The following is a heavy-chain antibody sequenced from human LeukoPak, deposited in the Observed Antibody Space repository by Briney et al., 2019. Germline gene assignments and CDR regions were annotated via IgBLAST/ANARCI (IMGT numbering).Heavy chain of an antibody. Sequence: GGSLRLSCAASGFTVSSNYMSWVRQAPGKGLEWVSVIYSGGSTYYAGSVKGRFTISRDNSKNTLYLQMNNLRAEDTAVYYCARGSIAAAGTLDYWGQGTLVTVSS. CDR3: ARGSIAAAGTLDY. V-gene: IGHV3-53*01. J-gene: IGHJ4*02. CDR1: GFTVSSNY. D-gene: IGHD6-13*01. CDR2: IYSGGST.